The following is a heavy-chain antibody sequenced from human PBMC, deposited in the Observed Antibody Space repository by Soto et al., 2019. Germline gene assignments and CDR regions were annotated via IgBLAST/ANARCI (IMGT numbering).Heavy chain of an antibody. CDR3: ARGSYYDSSGYYGP. CDR1: GGSISSGGYY. V-gene: IGHV4-31*03. Sequence: SETLSLTCTVSGGSISSGGYYWSWIRQHPGKGLEWIGYIYYSGSTYYNPSLKSRVTISVDTSKNQFSLKLSSVTAADTSVYYCARGSYYDSSGYYGPWGQGTLVTVSS. D-gene: IGHD3-22*01. J-gene: IGHJ5*02. CDR2: IYYSGST.